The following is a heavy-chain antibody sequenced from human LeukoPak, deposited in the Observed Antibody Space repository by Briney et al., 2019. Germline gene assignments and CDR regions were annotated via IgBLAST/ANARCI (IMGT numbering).Heavy chain of an antibody. D-gene: IGHD5-18*01. CDR1: GFTFRSYG. J-gene: IGHJ4*02. CDR2: IRYDGSNK. V-gene: IGHV3-30*02. Sequence: GGSLRLSCAASGFTFRSYGMHWVRQAPGKGLEWVAFIRYDGSNKYYADSVKGRFTISRDNSKNTLYLQMNSLRAEDTAVYYCAKEGPHSYGYIAFDYWGQGTLVTVSS. CDR3: AKEGPHSYGYIAFDY.